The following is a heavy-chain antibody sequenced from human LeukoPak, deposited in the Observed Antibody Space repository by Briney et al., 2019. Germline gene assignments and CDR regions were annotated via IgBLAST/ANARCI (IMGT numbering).Heavy chain of an antibody. D-gene: IGHD3-3*01. V-gene: IGHV3-30*02. J-gene: IGHJ4*02. Sequence: PGGSLRLSCAASGFTFSSYGMHWVRQAPGKGLEWVAFIRYDGSNKYYADSVKGRFTISRDNSKNTLYLQMNSLRAEDTAVYYCAKDSRGFLEWLLPFFDYWGQGTLVTVSS. CDR3: AKDSRGFLEWLLPFFDY. CDR2: IRYDGSNK. CDR1: GFTFSSYG.